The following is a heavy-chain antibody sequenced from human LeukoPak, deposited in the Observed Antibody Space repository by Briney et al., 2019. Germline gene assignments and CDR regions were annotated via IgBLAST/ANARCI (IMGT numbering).Heavy chain of an antibody. V-gene: IGHV3-30*03. CDR2: ISYDGINK. CDR1: GFTFSTYG. Sequence: GGSLRLSCAASGFTFSTYGMHWVRQAPGKGLEWMAVISYDGINKDYADSVKDRFTVSRDNSKNTLYLQMYSLRAEDTAVYFCARDFDTLTGYYWKSFDYWGQGTLDTVSS. D-gene: IGHD3-9*01. J-gene: IGHJ4*02. CDR3: ARDFDTLTGYYWKSFDY.